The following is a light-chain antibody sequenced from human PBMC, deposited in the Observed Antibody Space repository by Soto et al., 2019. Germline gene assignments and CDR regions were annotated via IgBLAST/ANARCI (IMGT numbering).Light chain of an antibody. J-gene: IGKJ1*01. CDR1: QSVVTSY. V-gene: IGKV3-20*01. Sequence: EVVLTQSPGTLSLSPGEGATLSCRASQSVVTSYLAWYQQRDGQSPRLLIYGALYRAPGIPDRFSGSGSGTDSTLSISRLDPEDFAVYYCQYYDESMWTFGQGTKV. CDR2: GAL. CDR3: QYYDESMWT.